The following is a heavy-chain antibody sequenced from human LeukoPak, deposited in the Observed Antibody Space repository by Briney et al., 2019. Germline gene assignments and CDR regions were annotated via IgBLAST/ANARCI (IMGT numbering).Heavy chain of an antibody. CDR2: INPNSGGT. Sequence: ASVKVSCKASGYTFTGYYMHWVRQAPGQGLEWMGWINPNSGGTNYAQKFQGRVTMTRDTSISTAYMELSRLRSDDTAVYYCARAGSYYCSSTSCYGPDYWGQGTLVTVSS. V-gene: IGHV1-2*02. J-gene: IGHJ4*02. D-gene: IGHD2-2*01. CDR1: GYTFTGYY. CDR3: ARAGSYYCSSTSCYGPDY.